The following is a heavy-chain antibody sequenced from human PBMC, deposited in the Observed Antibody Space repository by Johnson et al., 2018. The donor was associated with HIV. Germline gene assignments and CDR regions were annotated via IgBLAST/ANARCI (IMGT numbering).Heavy chain of an antibody. J-gene: IGHJ3*02. CDR3: ARGSPYYNFWSGYVDAFDI. Sequence: QVQLVESGGGVVQPGRSLRLSCAASGFTFSSYAMHWVRQAPGKGLEWVAVIAYDESKKYYADSVKGRLTIPSDNSKNTLYRQKNSLRAEDKAVYYCARGSPYYNFWSGYVDAFDIWGQGTMVTVSS. D-gene: IGHD3-3*01. CDR1: GFTFSSYA. CDR2: IAYDESKK. V-gene: IGHV3-30-3*01.